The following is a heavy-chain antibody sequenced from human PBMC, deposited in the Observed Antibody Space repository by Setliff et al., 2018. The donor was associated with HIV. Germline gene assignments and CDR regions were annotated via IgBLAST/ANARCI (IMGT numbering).Heavy chain of an antibody. Sequence: SETLSLTCTVSGASIRSQYWSWIRKPPGKGQEWIGYISYSGSTNYYPSLESRVAMSVDTSKQQFSLEVSSVTAADTAVYYCARTRGYSYGTLAGFDYWGRGSLVTVSS. J-gene: IGHJ4*01. CDR1: GASIRSQY. V-gene: IGHV4-59*11. CDR2: ISYSGST. D-gene: IGHD5-18*01. CDR3: ARTRGYSYGTLAGFDY.